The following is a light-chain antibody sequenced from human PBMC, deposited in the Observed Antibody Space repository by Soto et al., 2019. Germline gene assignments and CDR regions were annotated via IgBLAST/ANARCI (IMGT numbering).Light chain of an antibody. Sequence: EVVLAQSPVTLSLSPGERATLSCRASQSVSSYLAWYQQKPGQAPRLLIYDISNRATGIPARFSGSGSGTDFTLTISSLEPDDFAVYYCQQRNDWQVTFGQGTRLEIK. V-gene: IGKV3-11*01. CDR3: QQRNDWQVT. J-gene: IGKJ5*01. CDR2: DIS. CDR1: QSVSSY.